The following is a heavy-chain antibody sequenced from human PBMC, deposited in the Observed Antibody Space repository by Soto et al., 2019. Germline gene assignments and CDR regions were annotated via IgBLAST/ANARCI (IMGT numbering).Heavy chain of an antibody. CDR1: GFSFSSYW. D-gene: IGHD6-13*01. Sequence: GGSLRLSCAASGFSFSSYWMSWVRQAPGKGLAWVANIKKDGSEKYYVDSVKGRFTISRDNAKDSLYLQMNSLRAEDSGIYYCERFEIAADQPYYFDFWCQGVLVTVS. V-gene: IGHV3-7*01. J-gene: IGHJ4*02. CDR3: ERFEIAADQPYYFDF. CDR2: IKKDGSEK.